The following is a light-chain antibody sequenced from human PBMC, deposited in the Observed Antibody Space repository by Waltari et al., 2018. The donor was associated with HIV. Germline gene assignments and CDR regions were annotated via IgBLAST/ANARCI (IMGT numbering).Light chain of an antibody. CDR2: RRD. CDR1: RSNIGRDY. Sequence: QSVLTQPPLASGTPGPRITIPCLGTRSNIGRDYAYWYQQLPGAAPKLLIDRRDQRPSGVPGRFSGSKSGTSASLAISGHRSGDEADYYCAAWDDSLSGWVFGGGTKLTVL. CDR3: AAWDDSLSGWV. V-gene: IGLV1-47*01. J-gene: IGLJ3*02.